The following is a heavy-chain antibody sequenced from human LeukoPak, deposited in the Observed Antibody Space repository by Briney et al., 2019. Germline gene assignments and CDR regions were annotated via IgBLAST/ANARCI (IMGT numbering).Heavy chain of an antibody. J-gene: IGHJ3*02. CDR3: ARKWLSNTFDI. CDR2: INWNGGRT. D-gene: IGHD5-12*01. CDR1: GFTFDDFG. Sequence: GGSLRLSCAASGFTFDDFGMSWVRQAPGKGLEWVSGINWNGGRTGYADSVKGRFTISRDNAKKSLYLQMNSLRAEDTALYYCARKWLSNTFDIWGQGTMVTVSS. V-gene: IGHV3-20*04.